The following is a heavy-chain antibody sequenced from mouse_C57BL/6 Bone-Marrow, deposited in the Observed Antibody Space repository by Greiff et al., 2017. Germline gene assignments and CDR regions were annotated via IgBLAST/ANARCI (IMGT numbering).Heavy chain of an antibody. V-gene: IGHV5-6*02. CDR3: ARRCLDY. J-gene: IGHJ2*01. CDR1: GFTFSSYG. Sequence: EVKLVESGGDLVKPGGSLKLSCAASGFTFSSYGMSWVRQTPDKRLEWVATISSGGSYNSYTDSVKGRFTISRDNAKNTLYLQMSSLKSEDTAMYYCARRCLDYWGQGTTLTVSS. CDR2: ISSGGSYN.